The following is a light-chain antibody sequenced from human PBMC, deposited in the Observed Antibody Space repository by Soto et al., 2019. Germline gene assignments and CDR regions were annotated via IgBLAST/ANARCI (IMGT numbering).Light chain of an antibody. CDR1: QSVSSN. J-gene: IGKJ2*01. CDR3: QQYNNWPLYT. Sequence: EIVMTQSPATLSVSPGERATLSCRASQSVSSNLAWYQQKPGQAPRLLIYGASTRATGIPARFSGSGSGTEFTLTISSLQSEDFAVYYCQQYNNWPLYTLGHGTELEIK. CDR2: GAS. V-gene: IGKV3-15*01.